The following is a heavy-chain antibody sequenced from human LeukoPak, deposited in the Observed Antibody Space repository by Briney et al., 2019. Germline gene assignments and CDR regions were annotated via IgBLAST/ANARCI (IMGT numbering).Heavy chain of an antibody. V-gene: IGHV3-33*08. J-gene: IGHJ4*02. CDR3: ARGRPHGNDY. D-gene: IGHD4-23*01. Sequence: PGGSLRLSCAASGFTFSTYGMHWVRQAPGKGLEWVAVISYNGGQKYYADSVKGRFSISRDNAKNTLYLQMNSLRVEDTAVYYCARGRPHGNDYWGQGTLVTVSS. CDR1: GFTFSTYG. CDR2: ISYNGGQK.